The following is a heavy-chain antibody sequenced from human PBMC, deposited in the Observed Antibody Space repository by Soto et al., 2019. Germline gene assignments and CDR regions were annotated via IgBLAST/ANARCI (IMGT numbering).Heavy chain of an antibody. D-gene: IGHD3-10*01. V-gene: IGHV3-23*01. Sequence: EVQLLESGGGLVQPGGSLRLSCAASGFTFSSFAMSWVRQTPGKGLQWVSSITGNGGTTYYADSVKGRFTMSRDHSESKLFLQMNSVRVDDTAVYYCAKDRPNYFRSGGYYYRSGGDYWGQGTLVTVSS. CDR1: GFTFSSFA. CDR3: AKDRPNYFRSGGYYYRSGGDY. CDR2: ITGNGGTT. J-gene: IGHJ4*02.